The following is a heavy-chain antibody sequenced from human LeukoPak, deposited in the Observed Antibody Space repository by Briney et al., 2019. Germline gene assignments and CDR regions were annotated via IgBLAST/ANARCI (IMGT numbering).Heavy chain of an antibody. CDR2: ISWNSGSI. V-gene: IGHV3-9*01. Sequence: PGRSLRLSCAASGFTFDDYAMHWVRQAPGKGLEWVSGISWNSGSIGYADSVKGRFTISRDNAKNSLYLQMNSLRAEDTALYYCAKDWGSSSWSGDFNWFDPWGQGTLITVSS. CDR1: GFTFDDYA. D-gene: IGHD6-13*01. J-gene: IGHJ5*02. CDR3: AKDWGSSSWSGDFNWFDP.